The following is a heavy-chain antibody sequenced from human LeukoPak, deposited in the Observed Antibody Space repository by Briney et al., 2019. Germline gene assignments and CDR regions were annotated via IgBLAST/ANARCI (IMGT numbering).Heavy chain of an antibody. CDR1: GDSVSNNSAA. CDR2: TYYRSKWYN. CDR3: ARLRESLNSYDSSRIDY. J-gene: IGHJ4*02. V-gene: IGHV6-1*01. Sequence: SQTLSLTCAISGDSVSNNSAAWNWIRQSPSRGLEWLGRTYYRSKWYNDYALSVKSRITINPDTSKNQFSLQLNSVTPEDTAVYYCARLRESLNSYDSSRIDYWGQGTLVTVSS. D-gene: IGHD3-22*01.